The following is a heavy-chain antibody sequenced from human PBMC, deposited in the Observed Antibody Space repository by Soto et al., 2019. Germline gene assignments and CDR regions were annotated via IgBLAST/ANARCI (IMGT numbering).Heavy chain of an antibody. J-gene: IGHJ5*02. Sequence: ASVKFSCKASGYTFFTYDISWVRQAPGQGLEWMGWISTYSGDTKYAQKFQGRVTMTTDTSTTTAYLELRSLRSDDTAVYYCARHHGPTTSENWFEPWGEGTLVTVSS. D-gene: IGHD5-12*01. CDR3: ARHHGPTTSENWFEP. V-gene: IGHV1-18*01. CDR1: GYTFFTYD. CDR2: ISTYSGDT.